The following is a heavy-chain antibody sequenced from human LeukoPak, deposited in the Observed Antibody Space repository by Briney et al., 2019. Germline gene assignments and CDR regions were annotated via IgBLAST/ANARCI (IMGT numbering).Heavy chain of an antibody. CDR2: IYTSGST. CDR1: GGSISSYY. J-gene: IGHJ5*02. D-gene: IGHD6-13*01. Sequence: SETLSLTCTVSGGSISSYYWSWIRQPPGKGLEWIGYIYTSGSTNYNPSLKGRVTISVDTSKNQFSPKLSSVTAADTAVYYCARRGSSWSGWFDPWGQGTLVTVSS. CDR3: ARRGSSWSGWFDP. V-gene: IGHV4-4*09.